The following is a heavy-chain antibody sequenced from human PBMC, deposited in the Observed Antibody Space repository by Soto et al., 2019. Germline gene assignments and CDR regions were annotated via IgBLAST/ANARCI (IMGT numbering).Heavy chain of an antibody. CDR1: GGSISSGGYS. J-gene: IGHJ5*02. Sequence: SETLSLTCAVSGGSISSGGYSWSWIRQPPGKGLEWIGYIYHSGSTNYNPSLKSRVTISVDTSKNQFSLKLSSVTAADTAVYYCARNAGIEWLRLGWFDPWGQGTLVTVSS. CDR3: ARNAGIEWLRLGWFDP. D-gene: IGHD5-12*01. CDR2: IYHSGST. V-gene: IGHV4-30-2*01.